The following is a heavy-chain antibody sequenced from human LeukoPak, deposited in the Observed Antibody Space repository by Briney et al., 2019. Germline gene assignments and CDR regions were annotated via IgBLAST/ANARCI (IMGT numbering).Heavy chain of an antibody. V-gene: IGHV3-11*04. Sequence: GGSLRLSCAASGFTFSDYYMSWIRQAPGKGLEWVSYVSSSGSTIYYADSVKGRFTISRDNAKNSLYLQMDSLRAEDTAVYYCAREMDTAMGSFDYWGQGTLVTVSS. CDR1: GFTFSDYY. J-gene: IGHJ4*02. CDR3: AREMDTAMGSFDY. CDR2: VSSSGSTI. D-gene: IGHD5-18*01.